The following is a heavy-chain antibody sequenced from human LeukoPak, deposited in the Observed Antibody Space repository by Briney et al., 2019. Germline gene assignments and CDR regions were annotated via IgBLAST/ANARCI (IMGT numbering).Heavy chain of an antibody. V-gene: IGHV4-34*01. CDR3: AREMYSSSPRPFDI. Sequence: SETLSLTCAVYGGSFSGYYWSWIRQPAGNGLEWIGEINHSGSTNYNPSLKGRVTISVDTSKNQFSLNLSSVTAADTAVYYCAREMYSSSPRPFDIWGQGTMVTVSS. CDR1: GGSFSGYY. CDR2: INHSGST. D-gene: IGHD6-13*01. J-gene: IGHJ3*02.